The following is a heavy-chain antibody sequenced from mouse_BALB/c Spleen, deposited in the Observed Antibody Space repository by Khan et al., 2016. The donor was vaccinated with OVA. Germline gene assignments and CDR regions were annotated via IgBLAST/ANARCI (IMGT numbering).Heavy chain of an antibody. CDR1: GYTFTDYN. V-gene: IGHV1-18*01. CDR3: ARGVYGSRGAWFAY. CDR2: INPNNGST. Sequence: VRLQQSGPELVKPGASVKIPCKASGYTFTDYNMDWVKQSHGKSLEWIGDINPNNGSTVYNQKFQGKATLTVDKSSSTAYMELRSLTSEDTAVYYCARGVYGSRGAWFAYWGQGTLVTVSA. D-gene: IGHD1-1*01. J-gene: IGHJ3*01.